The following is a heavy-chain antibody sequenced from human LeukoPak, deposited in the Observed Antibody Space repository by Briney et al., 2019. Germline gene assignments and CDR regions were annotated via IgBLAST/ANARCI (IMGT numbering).Heavy chain of an antibody. Sequence: GGSLRLSCAASGFTFGSYWMHWVRQAPGKGLVWVSLINTDGSSTSYADSVKGRFTISRDNAKNTLYLQMNSLRAEDTAVYYCARDTYDSSGYYYGPFDYWGQGTLVTVSS. J-gene: IGHJ4*02. V-gene: IGHV3-74*01. CDR3: ARDTYDSSGYYYGPFDY. CDR1: GFTFGSYW. D-gene: IGHD3-22*01. CDR2: INTDGSST.